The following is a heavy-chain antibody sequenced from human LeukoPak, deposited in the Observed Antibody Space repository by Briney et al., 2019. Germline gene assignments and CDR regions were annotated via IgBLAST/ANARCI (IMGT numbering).Heavy chain of an antibody. CDR3: ARVRITGYDYRYFDY. D-gene: IGHD5-12*01. CDR2: IYYSGST. Sequence: RPSQTLSLTCTVSGGSISSGGYYWSWIRQHPGKGLEWIGYIYYSGSTNYNPSLKSRVTISVDTSKNQFSLKPSSVTAADTAVYYCARVRITGYDYRYFDYWGQGTLVTVSS. V-gene: IGHV4-31*03. CDR1: GGSISSGGYY. J-gene: IGHJ4*02.